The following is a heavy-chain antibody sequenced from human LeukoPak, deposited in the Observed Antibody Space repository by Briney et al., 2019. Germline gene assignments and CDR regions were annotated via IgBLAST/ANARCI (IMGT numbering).Heavy chain of an antibody. V-gene: IGHV3-23*01. D-gene: IGHD4-23*01. CDR1: GFTFNNYA. CDR3: AKERSLNGGYSDGYFDH. J-gene: IGHJ4*02. Sequence: GGPLRLSCAGSGFTFNNYAMSWVRQTPGKGLEWVSVICNSGSNTYYADSVKGRFTISRDNSKNTLYLQMNSLRAEDTALYHCAKERSLNGGYSDGYFDHWGQGTLVTVSS. CDR2: ICNSGSNT.